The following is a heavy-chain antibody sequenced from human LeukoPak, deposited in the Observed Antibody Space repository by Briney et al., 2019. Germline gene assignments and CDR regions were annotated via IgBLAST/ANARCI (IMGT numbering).Heavy chain of an antibody. Sequence: GGSLRLSCAASGFTFSSYAMSWVRQAPGKGLEWVSAISGSGGSTYYADSVKGRFTISRDNFKNTLYLQMDSLKTEDTAVYYCTTEGYNYGYHSFDIWGQGTMVTVSS. D-gene: IGHD5-18*01. J-gene: IGHJ3*02. CDR3: TTEGYNYGYHSFDI. CDR1: GFTFSSYA. CDR2: ISGSGGST. V-gene: IGHV3-23*01.